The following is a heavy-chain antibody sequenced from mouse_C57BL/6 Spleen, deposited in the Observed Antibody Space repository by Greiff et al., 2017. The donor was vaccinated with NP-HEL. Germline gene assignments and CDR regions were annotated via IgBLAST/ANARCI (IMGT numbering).Heavy chain of an antibody. Sequence: VQLQQSVAELVRPGASVKLSCTASGFNIKNTYMHWVKQRPEQGLEWIGRIDPANGNTKYAPEFQGKATITADTSSNTAYLQLSSLTSEDTAIYYCASALIYYDYDGYAMDYWGQGTSVTVSS. V-gene: IGHV14-3*01. CDR2: IDPANGNT. CDR3: ASALIYYDYDGYAMDY. D-gene: IGHD2-4*01. CDR1: GFNIKNTY. J-gene: IGHJ4*01.